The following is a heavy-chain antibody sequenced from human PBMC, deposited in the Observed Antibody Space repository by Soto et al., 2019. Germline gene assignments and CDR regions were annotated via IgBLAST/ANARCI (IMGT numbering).Heavy chain of an antibody. J-gene: IGHJ5*02. CDR3: AHTLFGLSDSSANWFAP. V-gene: IGHV2-5*02. CDR2: IYWDDDK. D-gene: IGHD3-22*01. CDR1: GFSLSTSGVG. Sequence: QITLKESGPTLVKPTQTLTLTCTFSGFSLSTSGVGVGWIRQPPGKALEWLALIYWDDDKRYSPSLKSRLTITTGTSKKQVLLTMTHLDPVDTATYYCAHTLFGLSDSSANWFAPWGPGTLVTVSS.